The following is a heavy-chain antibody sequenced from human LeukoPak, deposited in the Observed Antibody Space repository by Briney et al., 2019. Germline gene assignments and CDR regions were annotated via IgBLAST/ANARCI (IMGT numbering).Heavy chain of an antibody. CDR2: ISTGGIT. CDR3: ARDLWFGEVYYMDV. V-gene: IGHV4-61*02. Sequence: SETLSLTCTVPGGSITSGSYYWSWIRQPAGKRLEWIGRISTGGITNYNPSLKSRVSMSVDTSNNQFSLRLSSVTAADTAVYYCARDLWFGEVYYMDVWGKGTTVTISS. J-gene: IGHJ6*03. D-gene: IGHD3-10*01. CDR1: GGSITSGSYY.